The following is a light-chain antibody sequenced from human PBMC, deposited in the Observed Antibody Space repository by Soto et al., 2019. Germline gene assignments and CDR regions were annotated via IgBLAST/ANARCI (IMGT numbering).Light chain of an antibody. CDR3: KVWDSSSDVV. V-gene: IGLV3-21*04. J-gene: IGLJ2*01. Sequence: SYELTQPTSVSVAPGKTATITCGGNNIGSKSVHWYQQKPGQAPVLVIYYDSDRPSGIPERFSGSNSGNTATLTISRVEAGDEADYYCKVWDSSSDVVFGGGTKLTVL. CDR2: YDS. CDR1: NIGSKS.